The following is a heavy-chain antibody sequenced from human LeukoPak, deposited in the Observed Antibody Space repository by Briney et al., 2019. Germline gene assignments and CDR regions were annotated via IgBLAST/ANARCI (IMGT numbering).Heavy chain of an antibody. J-gene: IGHJ4*02. Sequence: ASVRVSCKASGDTFTSYYMHWVRQTPGQGLEWRGIINPSGGSTSYAQKFQGRVTMTRDTSTSTVYMELSSLRSEDTAVYYCARGNYYGSGSYYESDYWGQGTLVTVSS. CDR2: INPSGGST. V-gene: IGHV1-46*01. CDR1: GDTFTSYY. CDR3: ARGNYYGSGSYYESDY. D-gene: IGHD3-10*01.